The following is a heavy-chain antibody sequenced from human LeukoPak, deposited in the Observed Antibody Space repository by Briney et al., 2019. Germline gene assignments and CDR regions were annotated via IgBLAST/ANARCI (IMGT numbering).Heavy chain of an antibody. CDR1: GYTFTSYD. D-gene: IGHD2-2*01. CDR3: ARGGTYCSSTSCREYWFDP. CDR2: MNPNSGNT. V-gene: IGHV1-8*01. J-gene: IGHJ5*02. Sequence: ASVTVSCKASGYTFTSYDINWVRQATGQGLEWMGWMNPNSGNTGYAQKFQGRVTMTRNTSISTAYMELSSLRSEDTAVYYCARGGTYCSSTSCREYWFDPWGQGTLVTVSS.